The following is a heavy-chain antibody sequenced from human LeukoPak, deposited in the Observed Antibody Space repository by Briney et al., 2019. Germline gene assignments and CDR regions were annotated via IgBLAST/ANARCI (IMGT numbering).Heavy chain of an antibody. V-gene: IGHV3-30*18. CDR1: GFTFSSYG. J-gene: IGHJ4*02. CDR3: AKANSSGWKMIWY. Sequence: GGSLRLSCAASGFTFSSYGMHWVRQAPGKGLEWVAVISYDGSNKYYADSVKGRFTISRDNSKNTLYLQMNSLRAEDTAVYYCAKANSSGWKMIWYWGQGTLVTVSS. CDR2: ISYDGSNK. D-gene: IGHD6-19*01.